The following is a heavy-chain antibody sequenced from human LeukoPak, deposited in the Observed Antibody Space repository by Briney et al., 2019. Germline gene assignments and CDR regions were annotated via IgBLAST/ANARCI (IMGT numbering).Heavy chain of an antibody. D-gene: IGHD3-22*01. CDR3: AGAHYYDSSWDY. CDR1: AGSISIYY. V-gene: IGHV4-59*01. J-gene: IGHJ4*02. Sequence: SETLSLTCTVYAGSISIYYWSWIRQPPGKGLEWIGYISYSGSTNYNPSLKSRFTISVDTSKNQFSLKLSSVTAADTAVYYCAGAHYYDSSWDYWGQGTLVTVSS. CDR2: ISYSGST.